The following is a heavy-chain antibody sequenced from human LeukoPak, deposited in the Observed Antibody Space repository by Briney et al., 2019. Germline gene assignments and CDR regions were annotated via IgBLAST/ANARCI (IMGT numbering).Heavy chain of an antibody. CDR2: IYHSGST. CDR1: GGSISSSNW. V-gene: IGHV4-4*02. CDR3: ARARPYYYDSSGYYDY. J-gene: IGHJ4*02. D-gene: IGHD3-22*01. Sequence: SETLSLTCAVSGGSISSSNWWSWVRQPPGKGLEWIGEIYHSGSTNYNPSLKSRVTISVDKSKNQFSLKLSSVTAADTAVYYCARARPYYYDSSGYYDYWGQGTLVTVSS.